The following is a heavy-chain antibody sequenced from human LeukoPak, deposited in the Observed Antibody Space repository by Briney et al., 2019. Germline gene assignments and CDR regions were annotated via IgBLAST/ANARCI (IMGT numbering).Heavy chain of an antibody. D-gene: IGHD4-17*01. Sequence: ASVKVSCKASGYTFTRYYLHWVRQAPGQGLEWMGIINPSGGSTRYAQKFQGRVTMTRDTSTSTVYMELSSLRSEDTAVYYCARRYGDAGYFDYWGQGTLVTVSS. CDR1: GYTFTRYY. CDR3: ARRYGDAGYFDY. V-gene: IGHV1-46*01. CDR2: INPSGGST. J-gene: IGHJ4*02.